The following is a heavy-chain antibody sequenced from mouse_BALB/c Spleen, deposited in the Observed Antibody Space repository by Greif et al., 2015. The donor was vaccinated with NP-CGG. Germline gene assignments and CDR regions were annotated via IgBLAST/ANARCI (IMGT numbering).Heavy chain of an antibody. J-gene: IGHJ3*01. D-gene: IGHD4-1*01. V-gene: IGHV1S16*01. CDR1: GYTFTSYW. Sequence: QVQLKESGAELVKPGASVKLSCKASGYTFTSYWMHWVKLRPGQGFEWIGEINPSNGGTNYNEKFKRKATLTVDKSSSTAYMQLSSLTSEDSAVYYCTIARTGTEGTWFAYWGQGTLVTVSA. CDR3: TIARTGTEGTWFAY. CDR2: INPSNGGT.